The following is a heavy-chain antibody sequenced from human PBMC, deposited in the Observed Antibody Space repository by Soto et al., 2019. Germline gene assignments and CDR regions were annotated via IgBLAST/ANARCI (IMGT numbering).Heavy chain of an antibody. J-gene: IGHJ6*02. Sequence: EVQLVESGGGLVQPGGSLRLSCAASGFTFSTYSMNWVRQAPGKGLEWVSYISSRSYTIYYVDSVKGRFTISRDNAKNSVYLQMNSLRDEDTAVYYCARGGSSSDTGMDVWGQGTTVSVSS. CDR1: GFTFSTYS. CDR2: ISSRSYTI. D-gene: IGHD6-6*01. CDR3: ARGGSSSDTGMDV. V-gene: IGHV3-48*02.